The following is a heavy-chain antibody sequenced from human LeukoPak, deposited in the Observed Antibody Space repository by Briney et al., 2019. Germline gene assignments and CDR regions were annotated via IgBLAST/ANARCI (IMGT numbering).Heavy chain of an antibody. CDR3: ARGAQPCTSTSCYRNYWYFDL. CDR2: IIPILGIA. J-gene: IGHJ2*01. V-gene: IGHV1-69*04. D-gene: IGHD2-2*01. Sequence: SVKVSCKASGGTFSSYAISWARQAPGQGLEWMGRIIPILGIANYAQKFQGRVTITADKSTSTAYMELSSLRSEDTAVYYCARGAQPCTSTSCYRNYWYFDLWGRGTLVTVSS. CDR1: GGTFSSYA.